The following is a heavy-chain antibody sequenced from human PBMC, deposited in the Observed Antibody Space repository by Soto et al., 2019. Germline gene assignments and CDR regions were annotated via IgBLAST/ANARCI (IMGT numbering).Heavy chain of an antibody. D-gene: IGHD3-3*01. V-gene: IGHV1-3*01. CDR1: RYSFENYA. Sequence: GASVKASWKATRYSFENYAVQWVRQAPVQRLEWMGFTNEGSGNTRFSQKFRGRISITRDTSASTVYLDLSRLTSEETAIYYCARDDRSVSGVVTLDHWGPGTLVTVSS. J-gene: IGHJ4*02. CDR2: TNEGSGNT. CDR3: ARDDRSVSGVVTLDH.